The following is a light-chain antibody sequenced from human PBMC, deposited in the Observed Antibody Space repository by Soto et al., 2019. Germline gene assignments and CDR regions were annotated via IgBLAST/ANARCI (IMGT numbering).Light chain of an antibody. V-gene: IGKV3-20*01. J-gene: IGKJ2*01. CDR1: QSVSGNY. Sequence: EIVLTQSPGTLSLSPGERATLSCRASQSVSGNYLAWYQQKPGQSPRLLIYGSSDRATGIPDRFSGSGSGTDFTLSVSRVEPEDFALYYCQQYGSSPPYTFGRGTKVEIQ. CDR3: QQYGSSPPYT. CDR2: GSS.